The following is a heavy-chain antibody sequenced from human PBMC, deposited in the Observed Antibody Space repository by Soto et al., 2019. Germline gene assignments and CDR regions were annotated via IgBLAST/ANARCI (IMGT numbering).Heavy chain of an antibody. D-gene: IGHD3-22*01. Sequence: SETLSLTCTVSGGSISSYYWSWIRQPPGKGLEWIGYMHYSGSTNYNPSLKSRVTISVDTSKNQFSLKLRSVTAADTAVYYCASNGYDYPNRFDPWGQGTLVTVSS. CDR1: GGSISSYY. J-gene: IGHJ5*02. V-gene: IGHV4-59*01. CDR3: ASNGYDYPNRFDP. CDR2: MHYSGST.